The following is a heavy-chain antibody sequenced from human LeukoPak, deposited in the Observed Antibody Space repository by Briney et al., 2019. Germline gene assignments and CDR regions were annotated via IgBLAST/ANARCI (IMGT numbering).Heavy chain of an antibody. D-gene: IGHD2-2*03. CDR3: AKDGYRSSTNCYATMPFDY. CDR1: GFTFSNYA. CDR2: ISGSGGST. V-gene: IGHV3-23*01. Sequence: GSLRLCCAASGFTFSNYAMSWVRQAPGKGLEWVSAISGSGGSTYYADSVKGRFTISRDNSKNTLYLQMNSLRAEDTAVYYCAKDGYRSSTNCYATMPFDYWGQGTLDTVSS. J-gene: IGHJ4*02.